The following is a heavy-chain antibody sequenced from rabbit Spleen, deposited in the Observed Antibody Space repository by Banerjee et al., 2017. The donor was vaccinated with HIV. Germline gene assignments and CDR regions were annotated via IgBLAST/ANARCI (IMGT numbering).Heavy chain of an antibody. CDR2: IDTGSSGFT. V-gene: IGHV1S40*01. D-gene: IGHD1-1*01. CDR1: GVSFSSSSY. J-gene: IGHJ6*01. Sequence: EESGGDLVKPGASLTLTCTASGVSFSSSSYMCWVRQAPGKGLEWIACIDTGSSGFTYFATWAKGRFTCSKTSSTTVTLQMTRLTAVDTATYFCARDTSSSFSSYGMDLWGPGTLVTVS. CDR3: ARDTSSSFSSYGMDL.